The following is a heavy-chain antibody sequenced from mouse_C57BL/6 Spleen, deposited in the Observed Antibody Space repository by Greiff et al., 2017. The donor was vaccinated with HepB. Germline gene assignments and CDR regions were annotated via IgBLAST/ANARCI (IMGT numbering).Heavy chain of an antibody. CDR2: IDPSDSYT. CDR1: GYTFTSYW. D-gene: IGHD4-1*01. CDR3: ARWLTGTDYFDY. Sequence: QVQLKQPGAELVKPGASVKLSCKASGYTFTSYWMQWVKQRPGQGLEWIGEIDPSDSYTNYNQKFKGKATLTVDTSSSTAYMQLSSLTSEDSAVYYCARWLTGTDYFDYWGQGTTLTVSS. V-gene: IGHV1-50*01. J-gene: IGHJ2*01.